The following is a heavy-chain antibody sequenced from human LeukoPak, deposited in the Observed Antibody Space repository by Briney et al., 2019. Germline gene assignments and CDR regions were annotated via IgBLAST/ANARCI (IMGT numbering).Heavy chain of an antibody. Sequence: SETPSLTCTVSGGSISSYYWSWIRQPPGKGLEWIGYIYYSGSTNYNPSLKSRVTISVDTSKNQFSLKLSSVTAADTAVYYCARDGGTPYYDILTGYRRDAFDIWGQGTMVTVSP. D-gene: IGHD3-9*01. CDR1: GGSISSYY. CDR3: ARDGGTPYYDILTGYRRDAFDI. CDR2: IYYSGST. J-gene: IGHJ3*02. V-gene: IGHV4-59*01.